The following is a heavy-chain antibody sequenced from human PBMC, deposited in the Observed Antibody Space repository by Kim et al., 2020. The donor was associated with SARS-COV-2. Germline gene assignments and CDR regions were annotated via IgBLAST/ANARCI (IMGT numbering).Heavy chain of an antibody. CDR2: SRNKGNSFTT. D-gene: IGHD6-19*01. Sequence: GGSLRLSCEASGFTFSDHYMDWVRQAPGKGLEWVALSRNKGNSFTTEYAASAKATFIISRDDSKRSLYLQMNSLKTEDTAVYYCARGGMSSGWRTFDSWGQGALVTVSS. CDR3: ARGGMSSGWRTFDS. CDR1: GFTFSDHY. J-gene: IGHJ4*02. V-gene: IGHV3-72*01.